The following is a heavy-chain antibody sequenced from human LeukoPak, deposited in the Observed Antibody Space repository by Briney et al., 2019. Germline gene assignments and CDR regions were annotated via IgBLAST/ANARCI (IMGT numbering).Heavy chain of an antibody. J-gene: IGHJ4*02. CDR3: AREGGFYRPLDY. CDR2: VHLDGRT. Sequence: SETLSLTCGVSGGSVSSTNWWTWIRQPPGKGLEWIGEVHLDGRTNFNPSLKSRLTMSVDLSENHVSLKLTSVTAADTAVYYCAREGGFYRPLDYSGQGTLGTVSS. D-gene: IGHD6-25*01. CDR1: GGSVSSTNW. V-gene: IGHV4-4*02.